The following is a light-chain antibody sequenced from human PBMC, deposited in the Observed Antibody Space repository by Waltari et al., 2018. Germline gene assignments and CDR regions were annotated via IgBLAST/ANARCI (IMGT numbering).Light chain of an antibody. J-gene: IGKJ4*01. CDR2: GTF. CDR1: QTIRTTY. CDR3: QQYDISPLT. Sequence: EIVLTQSPGTLSLSPGEGATIPCRTSQTIRTTYLAWYQQKPGQAPTLLIYGTFSRATGIPDRFTGSGSGTDFSLTISSLEPEDFATYYCQQYDISPLTFGGGTKVEIK. V-gene: IGKV3-20*01.